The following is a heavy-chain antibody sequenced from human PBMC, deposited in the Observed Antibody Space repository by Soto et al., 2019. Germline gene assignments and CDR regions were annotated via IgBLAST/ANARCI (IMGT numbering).Heavy chain of an antibody. CDR1: GFTFSSYS. V-gene: IGHV3-48*01. CDR2: ISSSSSNI. J-gene: IGHJ4*02. CDR3: ARPDYYGSGSVDY. Sequence: EVQLVESGGGLVQPGGSLRLSCAASGFTFSSYSMNWVRQAPGKGLEWVSYISSSSSNIYYADSVKGRFTISRDNAKHSRYLQMNSLRAEDTAVYYCARPDYYGSGSVDYWGQGTLVTASS. D-gene: IGHD3-10*01.